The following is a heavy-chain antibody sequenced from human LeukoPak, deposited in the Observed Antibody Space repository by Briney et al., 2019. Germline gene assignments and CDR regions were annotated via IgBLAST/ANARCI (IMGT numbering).Heavy chain of an antibody. CDR2: IIPIFGTA. V-gene: IGHV1-69*13. Sequence: SVNVSCKASGGTFSSYAISWVRQAPGQGLEWMGGIIPIFGTANYAQKFQGRVTITADESTSTAYMELSSLRSEDTAVYYCVRYYYDSSGYYYFDYWGQGTLVTVSS. CDR3: VRYYYDSSGYYYFDY. CDR1: GGTFSSYA. D-gene: IGHD3-22*01. J-gene: IGHJ4*02.